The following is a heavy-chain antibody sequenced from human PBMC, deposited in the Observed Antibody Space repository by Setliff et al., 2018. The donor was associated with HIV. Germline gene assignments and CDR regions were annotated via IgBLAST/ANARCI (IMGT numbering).Heavy chain of an antibody. D-gene: IGHD5-12*01. Sequence: SLRLSCAASGFTVSDHYMDWVRQAPGKGLEWVGRTRNKARSYTTEYAASVEGRFTISRDDSKNSLYLQMNSLRAEDTAMYYCARDWRSGYDLNFDYWGQGTLVTVSS. V-gene: IGHV3-72*01. CDR1: GFTVSDHY. CDR3: ARDWRSGYDLNFDY. CDR2: TRNKARSYTT. J-gene: IGHJ4*02.